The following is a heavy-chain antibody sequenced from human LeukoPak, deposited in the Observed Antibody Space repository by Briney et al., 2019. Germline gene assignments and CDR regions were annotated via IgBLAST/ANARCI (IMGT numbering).Heavy chain of an antibody. CDR3: ASEVVVAATRSFPRYYYYYMDV. Sequence: SETLSLTCTVSGGSISSSSYYWGWIRQPPGKGLEWIGSIYYSGSTYYNPSLKSRVTISVDTSKNQFSLKLSSVTAADTAVYYCASEVVVAATRSFPRYYYYYMDVWGKGTTVTVSS. CDR2: IYYSGST. J-gene: IGHJ6*03. V-gene: IGHV4-39*01. D-gene: IGHD2-15*01. CDR1: GGSISSSSYY.